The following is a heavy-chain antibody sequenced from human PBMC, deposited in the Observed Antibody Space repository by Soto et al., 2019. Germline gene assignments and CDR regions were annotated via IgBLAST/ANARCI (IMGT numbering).Heavy chain of an antibody. J-gene: IGHJ4*02. Sequence: QVQLAQSGAEVKKPGASVTVSCKASGYTFSSYGISWVGQAPGQGLEWVGWISVHNGYTKYATELQGRVTMTTDTSTSTAYMELRSLRSDDSAVYFCARLEHNFGPHDYWGQGTLVTVTS. V-gene: IGHV1-18*01. CDR3: ARLEHNFGPHDY. CDR2: ISVHNGYT. CDR1: GYTFSSYG. D-gene: IGHD1-1*01.